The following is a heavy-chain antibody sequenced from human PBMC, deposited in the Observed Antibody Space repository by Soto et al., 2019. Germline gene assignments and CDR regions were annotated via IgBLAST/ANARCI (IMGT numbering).Heavy chain of an antibody. D-gene: IGHD4-17*01. V-gene: IGHV1-2*02. Sequence: QVQLVQSGAEVKKPGASVKVSCKASGYTFTGYYMHWVRQAPGQGLEWMGWINPNSGGTNYAQKFHGRVTMTRDTSISTAYMELSRLRSDDTAVYYCARGTTVVTRGYYYYGMDVWGQGTTVTVSS. J-gene: IGHJ6*02. CDR3: ARGTTVVTRGYYYYGMDV. CDR2: INPNSGGT. CDR1: GYTFTGYY.